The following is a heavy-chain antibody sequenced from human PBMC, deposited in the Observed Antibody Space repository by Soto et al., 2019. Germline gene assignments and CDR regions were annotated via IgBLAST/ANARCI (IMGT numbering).Heavy chain of an antibody. CDR2: IYYSGST. CDR1: GGSISSGGYY. Sequence: SETLSLTCTVSGGSISSGGYYWSWIRQHPGKGLEWIGYIYYSGSTYYNPSLKSRVTISVDTSKNQFSLKLSSVTAADTAVYYCARGRVVEYDSSGYSFYFDYWGQGTPVTVSS. CDR3: ARGRVVEYDSSGYSFYFDY. D-gene: IGHD3-22*01. J-gene: IGHJ4*02. V-gene: IGHV4-31*03.